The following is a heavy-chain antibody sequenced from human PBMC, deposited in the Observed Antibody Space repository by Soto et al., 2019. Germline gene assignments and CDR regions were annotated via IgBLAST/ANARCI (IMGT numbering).Heavy chain of an antibody. V-gene: IGHV3-23*01. CDR1: GFIFSNYA. Sequence: EVLLLESGGGLVQPGGSLRLSCAASGFIFSNYAMSWVRQAPGKGLEWVSVITSRGDSTYYEDSVKGRFTMSRDNSKNTLYLQMSSLRADDTAVFYCARWVRSYGNDFDSWGQGTMVTVSS. D-gene: IGHD4-17*01. CDR3: ARWVRSYGNDFDS. J-gene: IGHJ3*02. CDR2: ITSRGDST.